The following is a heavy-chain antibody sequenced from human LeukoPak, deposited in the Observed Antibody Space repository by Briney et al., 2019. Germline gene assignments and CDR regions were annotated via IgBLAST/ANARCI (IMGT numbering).Heavy chain of an antibody. Sequence: GGSLRLSCAASGFTVSSNYMSWVRQAPGKGLEWVSVIYSSGSTYYADSVRDGFTISRDNSKNTLYLQMNSLRAEDTAVYYCAREGHGSGSDWDYWGQGTLVTVSS. D-gene: IGHD3-10*01. CDR1: GFTVSSNY. J-gene: IGHJ4*02. V-gene: IGHV3-53*01. CDR2: IYSSGST. CDR3: AREGHGSGSDWDY.